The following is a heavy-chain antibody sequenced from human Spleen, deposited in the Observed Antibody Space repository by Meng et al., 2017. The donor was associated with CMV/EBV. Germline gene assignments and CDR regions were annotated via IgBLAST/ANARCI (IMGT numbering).Heavy chain of an antibody. J-gene: IGHJ4*02. Sequence: LSCTVSGGSISSYYWSWIRQPPGKGLEWIGYIYYSGSTNYNPSLKSRVTISVDTSKNQFSLKLSSVTAADTAVYYCARVWYYFSSGFYLFDYWGQGTLVTVSS. CDR2: IYYSGST. D-gene: IGHD3-10*01. V-gene: IGHV4-59*01. CDR3: ARVWYYFSSGFYLFDY. CDR1: GGSISSYY.